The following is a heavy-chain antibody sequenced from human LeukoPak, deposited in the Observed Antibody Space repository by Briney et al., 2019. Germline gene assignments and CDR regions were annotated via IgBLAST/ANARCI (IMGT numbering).Heavy chain of an antibody. D-gene: IGHD4-17*01. V-gene: IGHV1-3*03. CDR3: ARSTVTTEADY. CDR2: INAGNGNT. CDR1: GYTFTSYA. J-gene: IGHJ4*02. Sequence: ASVKVSCKASGYTFTSYAMHWVRQAPGQRLEWMGWINAGNGNTKYSQEFQGRVTITRDTSASTAYMELSSLRSEDMAVYYCARSTVTTEADYWGQGTLVTVPS.